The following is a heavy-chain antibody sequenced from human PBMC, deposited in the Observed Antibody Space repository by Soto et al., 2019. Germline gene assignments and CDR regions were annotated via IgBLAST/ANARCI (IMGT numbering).Heavy chain of an antibody. D-gene: IGHD7-27*01. V-gene: IGHV3-23*01. J-gene: IGHJ4*02. CDR2: ISGSGGST. CDR3: AKEVSLGSTVDLGY. CDR1: GFTFSIFA. Sequence: AXVSLRLSCAASGFTFSIFAMSWVRQSPGKGLEWVSTISGSGGSTYYADAVKGRFTISRDNSMGTLYLQMKSLRVEDTAIYYCAKEVSLGSTVDLGYWGQGALVTVSS.